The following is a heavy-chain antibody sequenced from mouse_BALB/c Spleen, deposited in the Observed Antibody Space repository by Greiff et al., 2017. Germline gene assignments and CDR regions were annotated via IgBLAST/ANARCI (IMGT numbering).Heavy chain of an antibody. CDR2: IRLKSDNYAT. CDR3: TAPFYDGGAMDY. D-gene: IGHD2-3*01. Sequence: EVMLVESGGGLVQPGGSMKLSCVASGFTFSSYWMSWVRQSPEKGLEWVAEIRLKSDNYATHYAESVKGKFTISRDDSKSRLYLQMNSLRAEDTGIYSCTAPFYDGGAMDYWGQGTSVTVSS. J-gene: IGHJ4*01. V-gene: IGHV6-3*01. CDR1: GFTFSSYW.